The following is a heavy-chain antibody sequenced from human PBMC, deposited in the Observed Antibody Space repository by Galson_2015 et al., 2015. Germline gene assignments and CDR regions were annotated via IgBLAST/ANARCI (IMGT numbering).Heavy chain of an antibody. J-gene: IGHJ4*02. V-gene: IGHV1-58*01. Sequence: SVKVSCKASGFTFTSSAVQWVRQARGQRLEWIGWIVVGSGNTNYAQKFQERVTITRDMSTSTAYMELSSLRSEDTAVYYCAAQRRYCSSTSCYAGDPGEIWGQGTLVTVSS. D-gene: IGHD2-2*01. CDR1: GFTFTSSA. CDR2: IVVGSGNT. CDR3: AAQRRYCSSTSCYAGDPGEI.